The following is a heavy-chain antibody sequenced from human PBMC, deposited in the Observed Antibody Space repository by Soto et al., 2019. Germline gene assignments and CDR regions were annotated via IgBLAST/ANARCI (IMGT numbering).Heavy chain of an antibody. V-gene: IGHV4-59*08. J-gene: IGHJ5*02. CDR1: GCSISSYY. CDR2: IYYSGST. CDR3: ARTFASDYDNWFDP. D-gene: IGHD4-17*01. Sequence: SDTLSLTCTVSGCSISSYYWSWIRQPPGKGLEWIGYIYYSGSTNYNPSLKSRVTISVDTSKNQFSLKLSSVTAADTAVYYCARTFASDYDNWFDPWGQGTLVTVSS.